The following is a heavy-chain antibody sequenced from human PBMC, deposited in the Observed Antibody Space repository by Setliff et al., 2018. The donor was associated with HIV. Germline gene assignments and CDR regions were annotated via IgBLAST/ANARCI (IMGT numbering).Heavy chain of an antibody. CDR2: IYYSGST. CDR1: GGSVSDYF. CDR3: ARGHTWNYYGGDYFDY. Sequence: SETLSLTCTVSGGSVSDYFWNWIRQPPGKGLEWIGYIYYSGSTNYSPSLESRVSISVDTSKNQFSLRLSSVTAADTAVYYCARGHTWNYYGGDYFDYWGQGSLVTVSS. V-gene: IGHV4-59*02. J-gene: IGHJ4*02. D-gene: IGHD1-7*01.